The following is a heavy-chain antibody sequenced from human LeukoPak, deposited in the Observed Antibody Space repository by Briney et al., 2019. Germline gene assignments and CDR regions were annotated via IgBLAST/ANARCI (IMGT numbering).Heavy chain of an antibody. V-gene: IGHV3-74*01. D-gene: IGHD3-10*01. CDR1: GFTFSSYW. J-gene: IGHJ6*03. Sequence: PGGSLRLSCAASGFTFSSYWMHWVRQAPGKGLVWVSRINSDGSSTSYADSVKGRFTISRDNAKNTLYLQMNSLRAEDTAVYYCARDTGERGVPTYYYYYHMDVWGKGTTVTVSS. CDR2: INSDGSST. CDR3: ARDTGERGVPTYYYYYHMDV.